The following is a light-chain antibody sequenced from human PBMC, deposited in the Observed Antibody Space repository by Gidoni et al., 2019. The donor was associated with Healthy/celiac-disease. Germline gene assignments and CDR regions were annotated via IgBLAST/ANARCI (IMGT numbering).Light chain of an antibody. J-gene: IGKJ1*01. CDR1: QRVLYSSNNKNY. V-gene: IGKV4-1*01. CDR2: WAS. Sequence: DNVMTQSPDSLAVSLGERATINCKSSQRVLYSSNNKNYLAWYQQKPGQPPKLLIYWASTRESGVPDRFTVSGSGTDFTLTISSLQAEDVAVYYCQQYYSTPTWTFGQGTKVEIK. CDR3: QQYYSTPTWT.